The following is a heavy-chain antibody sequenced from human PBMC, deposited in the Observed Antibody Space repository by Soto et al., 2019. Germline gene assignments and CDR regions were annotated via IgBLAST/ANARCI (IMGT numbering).Heavy chain of an antibody. Sequence: VQLVQSGAEVKKPGSSVKVSCKASGGTFSSYTISWVRQAPGQGLEWMGRIIPILGIANYAQKFQGRVTITADKSTSTAYMEMSSLRAEDTAVYYCARFTYYYILTGTYNWFDPWGQGTLVTVSS. D-gene: IGHD3-9*01. CDR3: ARFTYYYILTGTYNWFDP. CDR1: GGTFSSYT. J-gene: IGHJ5*02. CDR2: IIPILGIA. V-gene: IGHV1-69*02.